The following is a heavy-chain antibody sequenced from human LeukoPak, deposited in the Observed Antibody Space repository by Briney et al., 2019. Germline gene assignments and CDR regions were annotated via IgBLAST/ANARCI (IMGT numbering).Heavy chain of an antibody. CDR2: INHSGST. Sequence: SETLSLTCAVYGGSFSGYYWSWIRQPPGKGLEWIGEINHSGSTNYNPSLKSRVTISVDTSKNQFSLKLSSVTAADTAVYYCARAVGGGWYEDGDPGFDYWGQGTLVTVSS. J-gene: IGHJ4*02. CDR1: GGSFSGYY. D-gene: IGHD6-19*01. CDR3: ARAVGGGWYEDGDPGFDY. V-gene: IGHV4-34*01.